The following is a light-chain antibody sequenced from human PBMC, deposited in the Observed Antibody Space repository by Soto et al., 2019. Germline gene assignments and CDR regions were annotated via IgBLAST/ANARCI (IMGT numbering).Light chain of an antibody. CDR1: QDIAPY. V-gene: IGKV1-27*01. CDR3: QKYNSAPLT. Sequence: DVQMTQSPSSLSAFVGDRVNITCRASQDIAPYLAWFQQKPGKVPKLLIYATSTLQSGVPSRFSGSGSGTDFTLTISSLQPEDVGTYYCQKYNSAPLTFGGGTKVEIK. CDR2: ATS. J-gene: IGKJ4*01.